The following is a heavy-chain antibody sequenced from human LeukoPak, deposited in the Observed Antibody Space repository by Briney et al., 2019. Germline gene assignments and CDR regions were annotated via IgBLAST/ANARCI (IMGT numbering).Heavy chain of an antibody. CDR2: IYYSGST. Sequence: PSETLSLTCTVSGGSISSYYWSWIRQPPGKGLEWIGYIYYSGSTNYNPSLKSRVPISVDTSKNQFSLKLSSVTAADTAVYYCARVYVRRGVITRCPKYYLDYWGQGTLVTVSS. CDR3: ARVYVRRGVITRCPKYYLDY. CDR1: GGSISSYY. J-gene: IGHJ4*02. D-gene: IGHD3-10*01. V-gene: IGHV4-59*01.